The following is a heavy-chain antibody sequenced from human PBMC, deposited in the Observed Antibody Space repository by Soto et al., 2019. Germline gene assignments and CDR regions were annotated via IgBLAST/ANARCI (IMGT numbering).Heavy chain of an antibody. V-gene: IGHV3-23*01. CDR3: SKDPAYDILTGPENWFDP. J-gene: IGHJ5*02. Sequence: PGGSLRLSCVTSGFTFSNYAMSWVRQAPGRGLEWVSSISGSGASTYYADSVKGRFTISRDNSKNTLHLQMSTLRAEDTAVYYCSKDPAYDILTGPENWFDPWGQGILVTVSS. CDR2: ISGSGAST. CDR1: GFTFSNYA. D-gene: IGHD3-9*01.